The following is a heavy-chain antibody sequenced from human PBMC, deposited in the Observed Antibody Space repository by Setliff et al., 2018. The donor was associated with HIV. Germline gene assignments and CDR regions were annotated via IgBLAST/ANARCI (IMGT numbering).Heavy chain of an antibody. CDR3: ASLYYISSWTSYFDS. CDR2: IYHNGIT. J-gene: IGHJ4*02. D-gene: IGHD3-10*01. V-gene: IGHV4-38-2*01. Sequence: SETLSLTCGVSGYSISSGYYWGWIRQPPGKGLEWIGSIYHNGITYYNPSLKSRVTLSVDTSKNQFSLELSSVTASDTAVYRCASLYYISSWTSYFDSWGQGTLVTVSS. CDR1: GYSISSGYY.